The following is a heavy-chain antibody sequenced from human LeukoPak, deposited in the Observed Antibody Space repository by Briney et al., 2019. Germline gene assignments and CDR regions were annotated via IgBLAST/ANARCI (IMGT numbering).Heavy chain of an antibody. CDR3: AKGRTVGETSFDY. CDR1: EFTFTNYV. J-gene: IGHJ4*01. Sequence: GGSLRLSCAASEFTFTNYVMSWVSQAPGKGLEWVSHINGRGSTFYADSVKGRFTISRDNLKNMVYLQMNSLRVEDTAVYYCAKGRTVGETSFDYWGHGTLVTVSS. V-gene: IGHV3-23*01. D-gene: IGHD5-24*01. CDR2: INGRGST.